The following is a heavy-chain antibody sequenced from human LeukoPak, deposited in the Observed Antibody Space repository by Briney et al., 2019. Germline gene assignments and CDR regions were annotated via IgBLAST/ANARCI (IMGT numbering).Heavy chain of an antibody. CDR1: GFTFSSYS. V-gene: IGHV3-21*01. CDR3: ARDSYSSSWQPYNWFDP. D-gene: IGHD6-13*01. J-gene: IGHJ5*02. CDR2: ISSSSSYI. Sequence: PGGSLRLSCAASGFTFSSYSINWVRQAPGKGLEWVSSISSSSSYIYYADSVKGRFTISRDNAKNSLYLQMNSLRAEDTAVYYCARDSYSSSWQPYNWFDPWGQGTLVTVSS.